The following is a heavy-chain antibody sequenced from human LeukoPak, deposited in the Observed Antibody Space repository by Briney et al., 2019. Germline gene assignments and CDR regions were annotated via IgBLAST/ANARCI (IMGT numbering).Heavy chain of an antibody. Sequence: GGSLRLSCAASGFTFSNAWMSWVRQAPGKGLEWVGRIKSKTDGGTTDYAAPVKGRFTISRDDSKNTLYLQMNSLKTEDTAVYYCTTLTGSTPSYYFDYWGQGTLVTVSS. D-gene: IGHD3-9*01. CDR3: TTLTGSTPSYYFDY. J-gene: IGHJ4*02. CDR1: GFTFSNAW. CDR2: IKSKTDGGTT. V-gene: IGHV3-15*01.